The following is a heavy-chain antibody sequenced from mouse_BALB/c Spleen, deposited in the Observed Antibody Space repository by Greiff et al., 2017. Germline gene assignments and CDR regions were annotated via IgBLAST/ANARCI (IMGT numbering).Heavy chain of an antibody. V-gene: IGHV1-87*01. J-gene: IGHJ3*01. CDR2: IYPGDGDT. CDR1: GYTFTSYW. D-gene: IGHD2-10*02. CDR3: ARGTYGNYVFAY. Sequence: VQLQQSGAELARPGASVKLSCKASGYTFTSYWMQWVKQRPGQGLEWIGAIYPGDGDTRYTQKFKGKATLTADKSSSTAYMQLSSLTSEDTAVYFCARGTYGNYVFAYWGQGTLVTVSA.